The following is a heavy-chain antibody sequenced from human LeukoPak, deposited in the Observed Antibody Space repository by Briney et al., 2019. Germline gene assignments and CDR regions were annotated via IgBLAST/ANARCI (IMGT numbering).Heavy chain of an antibody. V-gene: IGHV3-7*01. CDR2: IKQDGSEK. Sequence: GGSLRLSCAASGFTFSSYSMSWVRQAPGKGLEWVANIKQDGSEKYYVDSVKGRFTISRDNAKNSLYLQMNSLRAEDTAVYYCAKPSSLQWLVREGAFDIWGQGTMVTVSS. J-gene: IGHJ3*02. CDR3: AKPSSLQWLVREGAFDI. D-gene: IGHD6-19*01. CDR1: GFTFSSYS.